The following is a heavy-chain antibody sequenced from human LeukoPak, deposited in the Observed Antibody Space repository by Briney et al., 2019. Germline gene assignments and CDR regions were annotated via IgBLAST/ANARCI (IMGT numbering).Heavy chain of an antibody. J-gene: IGHJ4*02. D-gene: IGHD3-10*01. Sequence: ASVKVSCKASGYTFTSYDINWVRQATGHRLEWMGWMNPNSGNTGYAQKFQGRVTMTRNTSVSTAYMELSSLRSEDTAVYYCARGPYGAGSYVDNWGQGTLVTVSS. CDR2: MNPNSGNT. CDR1: GYTFTSYD. V-gene: IGHV1-8*01. CDR3: ARGPYGAGSYVDN.